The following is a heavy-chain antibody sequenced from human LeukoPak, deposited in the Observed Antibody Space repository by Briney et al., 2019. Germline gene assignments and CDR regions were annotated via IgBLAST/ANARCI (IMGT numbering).Heavy chain of an antibody. CDR3: ARQPGVGSSWYIIDY. CDR2: IHPGDSET. Sequence: GESLKISCKGSGYSFTSYWIGWVRQMPGKGLEWMGIIHPGDSETRYSPSFQGQVSISVDKSISTAYLQWSSLKASDTAMYYCARQPGVGSSWYIIDYWGQGTLVTVSS. CDR1: GYSFTSYW. D-gene: IGHD6-13*01. V-gene: IGHV5-51*01. J-gene: IGHJ4*02.